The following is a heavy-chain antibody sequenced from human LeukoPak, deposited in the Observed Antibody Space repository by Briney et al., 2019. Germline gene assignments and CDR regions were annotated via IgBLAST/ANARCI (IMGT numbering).Heavy chain of an antibody. CDR3: AKGDILANYVDY. CDR1: GFPFSSFA. J-gene: IGHJ4*02. D-gene: IGHD5-12*01. Sequence: PGGSLRLSCIASGFPFSSFAMHWVRHAPREGPEWVVSIRYDASKKFYADSVKGRFTLSRDNSKDTLSLQMNSLRPEDTAVYYCAKGDILANYVDYCGQGILVTVSS. V-gene: IGHV3-30*02. CDR2: IRYDASKK.